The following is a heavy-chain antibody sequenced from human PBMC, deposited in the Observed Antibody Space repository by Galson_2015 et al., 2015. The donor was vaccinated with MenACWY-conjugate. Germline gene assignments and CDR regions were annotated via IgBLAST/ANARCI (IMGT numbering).Heavy chain of an antibody. CDR3: ARAQGIAVSGYFDY. V-gene: IGHV3-30*02. CDR1: GFTFSIYG. CDR2: IRHGGNNY. D-gene: IGHD6-19*01. J-gene: IGHJ4*02. Sequence: SLRLSCAASGFTFSIYGMHWVRQAPGKGLEWLAFIRHGGNNYYYADSVKGRFTISRDNSKNTLYLQINSLRPEDTAVYYCARAQGIAVSGYFDYWGRGTLVSVSS.